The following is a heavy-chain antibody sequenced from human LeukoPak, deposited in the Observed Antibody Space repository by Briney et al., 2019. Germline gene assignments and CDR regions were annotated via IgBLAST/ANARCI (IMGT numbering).Heavy chain of an antibody. CDR3: AREGIAAAPYYYGMDV. V-gene: IGHV1-18*01. D-gene: IGHD6-13*01. J-gene: IGHJ6*02. Sequence: ASVKVSCKASGYTFTSYGISWVGQAPGQGREWRGWISAYNGNTNYAQKLQGRVTMSTDTSTSTAYMELRSLRSDDTAVYYCAREGIAAAPYYYGMDVWGQGTTVPVSS. CDR2: ISAYNGNT. CDR1: GYTFTSYG.